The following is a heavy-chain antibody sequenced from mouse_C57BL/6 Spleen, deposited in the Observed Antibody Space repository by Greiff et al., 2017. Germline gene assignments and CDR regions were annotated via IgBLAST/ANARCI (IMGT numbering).Heavy chain of an antibody. CDR3: ARRGGYDGAWFAY. J-gene: IGHJ3*01. CDR1: GFTFSDYG. Sequence: EVHLVESGGGLVKPGGSLKLSCAASGFTFSDYGMHWVRQAPEKGLEWVAYISSGSSTIYYADTVKGRFTISRDNAKNTLFLQMTSLRSEDTAMYYWARRGGYDGAWFAYWGQGTLVTVSA. CDR2: ISSGSSTI. V-gene: IGHV5-17*01. D-gene: IGHD2-2*01.